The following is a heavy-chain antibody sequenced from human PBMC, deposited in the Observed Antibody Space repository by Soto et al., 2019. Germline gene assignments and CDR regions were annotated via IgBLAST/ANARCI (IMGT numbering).Heavy chain of an antibody. CDR2: ISSSSSYT. J-gene: IGHJ5*02. Sequence: QVQLVESGGGLVKPGGSLRLSCAASGFTFSDYYMSWIRQAPGKGLEWVSYISSSSSYTNYADSVKGRFTISRDNAKNSLYLQMNSLRAEDTAVYYCAINKRGYSYGSNRFDPWGQGTLVTVSS. CDR3: AINKRGYSYGSNRFDP. D-gene: IGHD5-18*01. CDR1: GFTFSDYY. V-gene: IGHV3-11*05.